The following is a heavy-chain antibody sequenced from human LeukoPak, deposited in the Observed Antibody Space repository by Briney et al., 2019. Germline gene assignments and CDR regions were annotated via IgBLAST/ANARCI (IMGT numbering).Heavy chain of an antibody. J-gene: IGHJ4*02. V-gene: IGHV4-39*07. D-gene: IGHD3-10*01. CDR3: ARITPLLWFGELSDKYYFDY. Sequence: PSETLSLTCTVSGGSISSSSYYWGWIRQPPGKGLEWIGSIYYSGSTYYNPSLKSRVTISVDTSKNQFSLKLSSVTAADTAVYYCARITPLLWFGELSDKYYFDYWGQGTLVTVSS. CDR1: GGSISSSSYY. CDR2: IYYSGST.